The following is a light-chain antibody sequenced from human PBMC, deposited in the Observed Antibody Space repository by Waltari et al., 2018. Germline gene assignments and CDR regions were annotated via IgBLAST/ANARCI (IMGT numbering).Light chain of an antibody. CDR1: QTITGSW. CDR2: GES. CDR3: QQYVGSVVT. V-gene: IGKV3-20*01. J-gene: IGKJ4*01. Sequence: EIVLTQSPGTLSVSPGERVTVSCRASQTITGSWLTEYHQKPCQAPRLLIYGESNRAPVIPDRFSGSGAGTGFTLTNSRVEPEYCAVYYCQQYVGSVVTCGGGTKVEIK.